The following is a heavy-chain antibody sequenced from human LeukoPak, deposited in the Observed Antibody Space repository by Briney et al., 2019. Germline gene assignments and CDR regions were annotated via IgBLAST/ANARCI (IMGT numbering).Heavy chain of an antibody. D-gene: IGHD2-2*01. Sequence: SETLSLTCAVYGGSFSGYYWSWIRQPPGKGLEWIGEINHSGSTNYNPSLKSRVTISVDTSKNQFSLKLSSVTAADTAVYYCARVMVGGGFVVVPAALPDYWGQGTLVTVSS. CDR3: ARVMVGGGFVVVPAALPDY. CDR1: GGSFSGYY. V-gene: IGHV4-34*01. J-gene: IGHJ4*02. CDR2: INHSGST.